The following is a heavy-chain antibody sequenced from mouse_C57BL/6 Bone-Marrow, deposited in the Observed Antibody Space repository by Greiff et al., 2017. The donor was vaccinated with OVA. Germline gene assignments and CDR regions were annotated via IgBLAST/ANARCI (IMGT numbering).Heavy chain of an antibody. Sequence: VQLQQSGAELARPGASVKLSCKASGYTFTSYGISWVKQITGQGLEWIGEMYPRSGNTYYNEKFKGKATLTADKSSSTAYMELRSLTSEDSAVYFCAKGSIWMDYWGQGTSVTVSS. J-gene: IGHJ4*01. D-gene: IGHD1-1*02. CDR1: GYTFTSYG. CDR2: MYPRSGNT. V-gene: IGHV1-81*01. CDR3: AKGSIWMDY.